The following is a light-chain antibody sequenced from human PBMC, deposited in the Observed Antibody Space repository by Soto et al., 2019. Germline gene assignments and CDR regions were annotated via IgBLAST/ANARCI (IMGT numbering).Light chain of an antibody. CDR2: AAS. J-gene: IGKJ2*01. CDR1: QNIVSH. Sequence: DIQMTQSPSSLSASVGDRVTITCRASQNIVSHLNWYQQKSGKAPKLLIYAASSLQSGVPSRFSGSGVGTDFSLTISSLQPEDFATYYCQQSYTTPQTFGRGTTLEIK. V-gene: IGKV1-39*01. CDR3: QQSYTTPQT.